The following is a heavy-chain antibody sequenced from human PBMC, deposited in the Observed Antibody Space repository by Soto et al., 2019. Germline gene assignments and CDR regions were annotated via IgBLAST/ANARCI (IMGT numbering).Heavy chain of an antibody. D-gene: IGHD3-9*01. CDR3: AKGGDWPPWRGYFTS. J-gene: IGHJ4*02. CDR2: ISGSGTNK. CDR1: GFTFSDFA. Sequence: GGSLRLSCAASGFTFSDFAMTWVRQAPGKGLEWVSGISGSGTNKNYANSVKGRFTISRDNSKNTLFLEITSLRADDTDVYYCAKGGDWPPWRGYFTSWGRGTLVTVSS. V-gene: IGHV3-23*01.